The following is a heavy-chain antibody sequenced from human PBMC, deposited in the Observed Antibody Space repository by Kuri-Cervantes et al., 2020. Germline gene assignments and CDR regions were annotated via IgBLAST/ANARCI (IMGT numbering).Heavy chain of an antibody. CDR3: ARGKGLYGSGSYYGAWLRH. CDR2: INAGNGNT. D-gene: IGHD3-10*01. Sequence: ASVKVSCKASGYTFTSYAMHWVRQAPGQRLEWMGWINAGNGNTKYSQKFQGRVTITRDTSASTAYMELSSLRSEDTAVYYCARGKGLYGSGSYYGAWLRHWGQGTLVTVSS. J-gene: IGHJ1*01. CDR1: GYTFTSYA. V-gene: IGHV1-3*01.